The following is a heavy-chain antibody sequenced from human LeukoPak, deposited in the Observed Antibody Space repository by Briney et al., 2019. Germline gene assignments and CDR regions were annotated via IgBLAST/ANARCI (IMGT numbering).Heavy chain of an antibody. J-gene: IGHJ3*02. D-gene: IGHD2-2*01. CDR1: GYSFTSYW. CDR2: IYPGDSDT. CDR3: ARTVTLGYCSSTSCSDAFDI. V-gene: IGHV5-51*01. Sequence: GESLKISCKGSGYSFTSYWIGWVRQMPGKGLEWMGIIYPGDSDTRYSPSFQGQVTISADKSISTAYLQWSSLKASDTAMYYCARTVTLGYCSSTSCSDAFDIWGQGTMVTVSS.